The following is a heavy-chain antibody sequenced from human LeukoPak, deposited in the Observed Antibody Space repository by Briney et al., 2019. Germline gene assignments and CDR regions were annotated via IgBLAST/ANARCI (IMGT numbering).Heavy chain of an antibody. CDR1: GFTFSSYA. CDR3: AKDNIITIFGVVIGYDY. CDR2: ISGSGGGT. V-gene: IGHV3-23*01. D-gene: IGHD3-3*01. Sequence: GGSLRLSCAASGFTFSSYAMSWVRQAPGKGLEWVSAISGSGGGTYYADSVKGRFTISRDNSKNTLYLQMNSLRAEDTAVYYCAKDNIITIFGVVIGYDYWGQGTLVTVSS. J-gene: IGHJ4*02.